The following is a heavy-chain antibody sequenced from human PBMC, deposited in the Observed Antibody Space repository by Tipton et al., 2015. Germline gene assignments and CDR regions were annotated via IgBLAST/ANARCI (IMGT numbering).Heavy chain of an antibody. Sequence: TLSLTCTVSGGSISNSNYYWGWIRQPPGKGLEWIGTVYYNGATQYNPSLNSRVSISVDTSKNQFSLRLNSVTATDTAVYYCARELRGNSDSGSGDYWGQGTLVTVSS. CDR2: VYYNGAT. CDR3: ARELRGNSDSGSGDY. J-gene: IGHJ4*02. D-gene: IGHD3-10*01. V-gene: IGHV4-39*02. CDR1: GGSISNSNYY.